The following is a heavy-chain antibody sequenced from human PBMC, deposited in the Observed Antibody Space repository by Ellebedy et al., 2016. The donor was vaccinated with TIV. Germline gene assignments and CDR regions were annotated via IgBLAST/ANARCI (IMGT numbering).Heavy chain of an antibody. J-gene: IGHJ6*02. CDR1: GGSFSGYY. D-gene: IGHD3-3*01. V-gene: IGHV4-34*01. CDR3: ATKITIFGVVIGPVLDV. Sequence: SETLSLTCAVYGGSFSGYYWSWLRQPPGKGLEWIGEINHSGITNYNPSLKSRVTISVDTSKNQFSLKLSSVTAADTAVYYCATKITIFGVVIGPVLDVWGQGTTVTVSS. CDR2: INHSGIT.